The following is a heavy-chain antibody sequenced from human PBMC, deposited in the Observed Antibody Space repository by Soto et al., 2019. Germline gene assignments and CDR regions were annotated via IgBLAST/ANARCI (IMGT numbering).Heavy chain of an antibody. CDR3: ARDPYSSSPRGYFDY. D-gene: IGHD6-13*01. V-gene: IGHV1-2*02. Sequence: ASVKVSCKASGYTFTGYYMHWVRQAPGQGLEWMGWINPNSGGTNYAQKFQGRVTMTRDTSISTAYMELSRPRSDDTAVYYGARDPYSSSPRGYFDYWGQGTLVTVSS. J-gene: IGHJ4*02. CDR1: GYTFTGYY. CDR2: INPNSGGT.